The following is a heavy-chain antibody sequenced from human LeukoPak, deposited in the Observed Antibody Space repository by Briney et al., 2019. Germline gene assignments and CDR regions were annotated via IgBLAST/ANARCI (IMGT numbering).Heavy chain of an antibody. CDR2: IYHSGST. J-gene: IGHJ4*02. CDR3: ARFGYYYDSSGYYEKYYFDY. V-gene: IGHV4-38-2*01. CDR1: GFTFSSHW. Sequence: PGGSLRLSCAASGFTFSSHWMYWVSQAPGKGLEWIGSIYHSGSTYYNLSLKSRVTISVDTSTNEFSLKLRSVTAADTAVYFCARFGYYYDSSGYYEKYYFDYWGQGTLVTVSS. D-gene: IGHD3-22*01.